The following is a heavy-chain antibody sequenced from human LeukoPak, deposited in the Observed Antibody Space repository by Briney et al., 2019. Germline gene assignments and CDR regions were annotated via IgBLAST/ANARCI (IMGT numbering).Heavy chain of an antibody. D-gene: IGHD6-13*01. CDR2: INAGNGNT. V-gene: IGHV1-3*01. CDR1: GYTFINYA. J-gene: IGHJ4*02. Sequence: ASAKVSCKTSGYTFINYAINWGRQAPGQRPEWMGWINAGNGNTKYSQKFQGRVTITRDTSASTAYMELSSLRSEDTAVYYCARGPRAAADDYWGQGTLVTVSS. CDR3: ARGPRAAADDY.